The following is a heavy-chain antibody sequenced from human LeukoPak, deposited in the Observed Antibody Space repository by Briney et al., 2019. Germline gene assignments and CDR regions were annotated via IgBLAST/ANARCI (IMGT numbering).Heavy chain of an antibody. CDR2: INTDGSST. CDR1: GFTFSNYW. V-gene: IGHV3-74*01. J-gene: IGHJ4*02. CDR3: ARDLRSDWYYFDY. D-gene: IGHD3-9*01. Sequence: GGSLRLSCAASGFTFSNYWMHWVRQAPGKGLVWVSRINTDGSSTSYADSVKGRFTISRDNAKDTLYLQMNSLGAEDTAVYYCARDLRSDWYYFDYWGQGTLVTVSS.